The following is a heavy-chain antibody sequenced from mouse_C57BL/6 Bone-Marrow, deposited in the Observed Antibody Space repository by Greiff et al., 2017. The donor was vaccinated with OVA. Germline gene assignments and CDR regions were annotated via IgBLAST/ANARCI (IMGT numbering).Heavy chain of an antibody. J-gene: IGHJ3*01. CDR3: AREGWLRRNWFAY. CDR2: IFPGSGST. Sequence: LEESGPELVKPGASVKISCKASGYTFTDYYINWVKQRPGQGLEWIGWIFPGSGSTYYNEKFKGKATLTVDKSSSTAYMLLSSLTSEDSAVYFCAREGWLRRNWFAYWGQGTLVTVSA. V-gene: IGHV1-75*01. CDR1: GYTFTDYY. D-gene: IGHD2-2*01.